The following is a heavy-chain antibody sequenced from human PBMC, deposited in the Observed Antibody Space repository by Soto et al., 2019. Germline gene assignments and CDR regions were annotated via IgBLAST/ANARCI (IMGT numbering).Heavy chain of an antibody. J-gene: IGHJ1*01. CDR2: IIPVFGRP. Sequence: ASVKVSCKASGGTFSSFGISWVRQAPGQGLEWMGGIIPVFGRPNYAQRFRGRLTITADESTNTSYMELIDLTSEDTAVYYCAGEASGYDFWGQGTQVTVSS. D-gene: IGHD5-12*01. V-gene: IGHV1-69*13. CDR1: GGTFSSFG. CDR3: AGEASGYDF.